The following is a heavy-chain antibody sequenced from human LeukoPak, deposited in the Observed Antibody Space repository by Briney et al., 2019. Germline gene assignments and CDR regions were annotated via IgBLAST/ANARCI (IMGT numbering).Heavy chain of an antibody. CDR3: AKGDGSRSYATPVY. CDR1: GFTFSSYA. V-gene: IGHV3-23*01. Sequence: GGSLRLSCAASGFTFSSYAMSWVRQAPGKGLEWVSAISGSGGSTYYADSVKGRFTISRDNSKNTLYLQMNSLRAEDTAVYYCAKGDGSRSYATPVYWGQGTLVTVSS. J-gene: IGHJ4*02. D-gene: IGHD3-10*01. CDR2: ISGSGGST.